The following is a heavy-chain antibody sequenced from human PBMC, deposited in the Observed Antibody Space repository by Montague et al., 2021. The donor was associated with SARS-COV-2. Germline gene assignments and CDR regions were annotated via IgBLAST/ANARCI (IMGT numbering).Heavy chain of an antibody. D-gene: IGHD4-11*01. CDR1: GGSFSGNY. CDR2: INHYGST. J-gene: IGHJ6*02. Sequence: SETLSPTCAVYGGSFSGNYWSWIRQPPGKGLEWIGEINHYGSTNYNPSLTSRVTMSVDTSKNQFSLKLSSVTAADTAVYYCARGLPVTTLFYYFGMDVWGQGTTVTVSS. CDR3: ARGLPVTTLFYYFGMDV. V-gene: IGHV4-34*01.